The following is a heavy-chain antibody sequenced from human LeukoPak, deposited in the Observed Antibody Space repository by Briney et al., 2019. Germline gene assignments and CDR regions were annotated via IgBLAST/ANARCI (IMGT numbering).Heavy chain of an antibody. Sequence: ASVKVSCKASGYTFTSYGISWVRQAPGQGLEWMGWISAYNGNTNCAQKLQGRVTMTTDTSTSTAYMELRSLRSDDTAVYYCARGLAAAGVDYYYYYGMDVWGQGTTVTVSS. V-gene: IGHV1-18*01. CDR2: ISAYNGNT. J-gene: IGHJ6*02. CDR1: GYTFTSYG. CDR3: ARGLAAAGVDYYYYYGMDV. D-gene: IGHD6-13*01.